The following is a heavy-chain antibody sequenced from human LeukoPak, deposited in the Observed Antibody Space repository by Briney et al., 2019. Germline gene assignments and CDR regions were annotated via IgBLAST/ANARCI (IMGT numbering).Heavy chain of an antibody. CDR3: ARHVYDSSGYYLYFDY. V-gene: IGHV4-39*01. D-gene: IGHD3-22*01. CDR2: IYYSGST. CDR1: GGSISSSSYY. J-gene: IGHJ4*02. Sequence: SETLSLTCTVSGGSISSSSYYWGWIRQPPGKGLEWIGSIYYSGSTYYNPSLKSRVTISVDTSKNQFSLKLSSVTAADTAVYYCARHVYDSSGYYLYFDYWGQGTLVTVSS.